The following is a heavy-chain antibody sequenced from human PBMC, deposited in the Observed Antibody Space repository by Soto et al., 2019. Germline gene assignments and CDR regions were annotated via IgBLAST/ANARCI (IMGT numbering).Heavy chain of an antibody. J-gene: IGHJ4*02. V-gene: IGHV1-8*01. CDR1: GYTFTSYD. CDR3: ARGHNYYDSSGYYGD. D-gene: IGHD3-22*01. CDR2: MNPNSGNT. Sequence: QVQLVQSGAEVKKPGASVKVSCKASGYTFTSYDINWVRQATGQGLEWMGWMNPNSGNTGYAQKFQGRVTMTRSNSVSTAYMELTGLRSDDTAVYYCARGHNYYDSSGYYGDWGQGTLVTVSS.